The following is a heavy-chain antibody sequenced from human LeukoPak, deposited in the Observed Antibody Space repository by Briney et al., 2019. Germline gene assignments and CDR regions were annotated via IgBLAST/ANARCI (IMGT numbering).Heavy chain of an antibody. V-gene: IGHV4-59*01. D-gene: IGHD3-22*01. CDR2: VYHSGST. J-gene: IGHJ4*02. CDR3: ARAGNYYYSSGYYSHFDY. CDR1: GASISSDY. Sequence: SETLSLTCTVSGASISSDYWNWIRQPPGKGLEWIGHVYHSGSTNYNPSLKSRVTISVDTSKNQFSLKLSSMTAADTAVYYCARAGNYYYSSGYYSHFDYWGQGTLVTVSS.